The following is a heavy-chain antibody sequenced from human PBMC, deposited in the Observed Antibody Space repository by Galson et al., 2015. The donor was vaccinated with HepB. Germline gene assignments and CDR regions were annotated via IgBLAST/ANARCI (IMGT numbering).Heavy chain of an antibody. J-gene: IGHJ6*02. CDR3: ATGAGYCSSTSCPSGEGMDV. Sequence: SVKVSCKVSGYTLTELSMHWVRQAPGKGLEWMGGFDPEDGETIYAQKFQGRVTMTEDTSTDTAYMELSSLRSEDTAVYYCATGAGYCSSTSCPSGEGMDVWGQGTTVTVSS. CDR1: GYTLTELS. V-gene: IGHV1-24*01. D-gene: IGHD2-2*01. CDR2: FDPEDGET.